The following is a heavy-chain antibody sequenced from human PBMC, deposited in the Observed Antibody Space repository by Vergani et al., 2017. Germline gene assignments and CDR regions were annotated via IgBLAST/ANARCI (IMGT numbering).Heavy chain of an antibody. V-gene: IGHV1-58*01. D-gene: IGHD2-2*01. J-gene: IGHJ3*02. CDR2: IVVGSGNT. CDR3: ARVLYQLTEGAAFDI. Sequence: QMQLVQSGPEAKKPGTSVKVSCKASGFTLTRSAVQWVRQARGQRLEWIGWIVVGSGNTNYAQKFQERVTITRDMSTSTAYMELSSLRSEDTAVYYCARVLYQLTEGAAFDIWGQGTMVTVSS. CDR1: GFTLTRSA.